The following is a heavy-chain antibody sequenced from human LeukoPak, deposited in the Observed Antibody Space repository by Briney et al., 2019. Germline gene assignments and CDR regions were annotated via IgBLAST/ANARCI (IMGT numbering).Heavy chain of an antibody. J-gene: IGHJ6*03. V-gene: IGHV1-2*02. Sequence: ASVKVSCKASGYSFTGYYIQWVRQAPGQRLEWMGWINPNSGGTKYAQKFQGRVTMTSDTSIDTAYMELSRLRSDDTAVYYCARESHPYSSGWYGAGVDSDYYYYYYMDVWGKGTTVTVSS. D-gene: IGHD6-19*01. CDR3: ARESHPYSSGWYGAGVDSDYYYYYYMDV. CDR1: GYSFTGYY. CDR2: INPNSGGT.